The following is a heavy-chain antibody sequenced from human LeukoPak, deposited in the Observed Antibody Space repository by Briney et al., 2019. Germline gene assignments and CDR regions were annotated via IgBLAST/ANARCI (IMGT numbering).Heavy chain of an antibody. V-gene: IGHV3-23*01. CDR3: AKGYDSSGFTSGLMDV. CDR2: ISPSGGIT. Sequence: PGGTLRLSCAASGLTFSSHGMNWVRQAPGKGLEWVSGISPSGGITYYTDSVKGRFTISRDNSKNTQSLQMNSLRAEDTAVYYCAKGYDSSGFTSGLMDVWGKGTTVTISS. J-gene: IGHJ6*03. CDR1: GLTFSSHG. D-gene: IGHD3-22*01.